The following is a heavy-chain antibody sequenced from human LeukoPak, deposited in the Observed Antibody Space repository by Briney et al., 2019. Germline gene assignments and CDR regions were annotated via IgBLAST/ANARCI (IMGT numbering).Heavy chain of an antibody. V-gene: IGHV3-30*04. CDR2: ISDDGTYK. CDR3: ARSPGRNLLGY. D-gene: IGHD3-16*01. J-gene: IGHJ4*02. Sequence: PGGSLRLSCAASGFTFSTYAIHWVRQAPGKGLEWVTAISDDGTYKYYADSVKGRFTISRDNSKNTLFLQMNSLRAEDTAVYYCARSPGRNLLGYGGQGTLVTVSS. CDR1: GFTFSTYA.